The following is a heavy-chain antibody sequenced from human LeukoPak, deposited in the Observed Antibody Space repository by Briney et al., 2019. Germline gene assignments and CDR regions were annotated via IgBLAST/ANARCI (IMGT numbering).Heavy chain of an antibody. Sequence: GGALRLSCAPSVFTFSSYWMSWVRQAPGKGREGVANIKQDGSEKYSVASVKGRFTISRDNAKNSPYLQMNSLRAGDTAVYYCARYDWGSLDYWGHGTLVTVSS. V-gene: IGHV3-7*01. CDR3: ARYDWGSLDY. CDR1: VFTFSSYW. J-gene: IGHJ4*01. CDR2: IKQDGSEK. D-gene: IGHD7-27*01.